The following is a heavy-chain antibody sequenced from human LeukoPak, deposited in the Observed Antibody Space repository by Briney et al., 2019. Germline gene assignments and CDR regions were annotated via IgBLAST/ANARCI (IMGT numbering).Heavy chain of an antibody. V-gene: IGHV4-4*02. CDR3: ARDYCSGGSCYPTYDY. Sequence: PSETLSLTCAVSGASISSSNWWSWVRQPPGKGLEWIGKVYHNGNTDYNPSLKTRVTMSVEKSKSRFSLKLSSVTAADTAVYYCARDYCSGGSCYPTYDYWGQGTLVTVSS. J-gene: IGHJ4*02. CDR2: VYHNGNT. D-gene: IGHD2-15*01. CDR1: GASISSSNW.